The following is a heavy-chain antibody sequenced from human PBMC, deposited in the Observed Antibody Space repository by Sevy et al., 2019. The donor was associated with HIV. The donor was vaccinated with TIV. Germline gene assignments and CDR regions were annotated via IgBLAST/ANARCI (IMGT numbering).Heavy chain of an antibody. J-gene: IGHJ4*02. Sequence: SETLSLTCIVSGASISNTAYYWGWIRQSPGKGLEWIASIRHGGYTFYNPSLKSRVTISADTSKNQFSLKLTSVSAADTSIYYCVGPKLTYTNGWHYFDYLGQGTVVTVSS. CDR3: VGPKLTYTNGWHYFDY. CDR1: GASISNTAYY. CDR2: IRHGGYT. D-gene: IGHD2-8*01. V-gene: IGHV4-39*01.